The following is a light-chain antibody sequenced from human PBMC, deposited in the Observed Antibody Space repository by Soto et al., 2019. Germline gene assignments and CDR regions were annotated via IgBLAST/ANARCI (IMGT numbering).Light chain of an antibody. V-gene: IGLV1-44*01. Sequence: QSVLTQPPSASGTPGQRVTISCSGSGSSIGTNTVNWYRQLPGTAPKLLIYGNNQRPSGVPDRFSGAKSGTSASLAISGLQSENEAEYYCAAWDGSLNNVRFGGCTKLTVL. CDR2: GNN. CDR1: GSSIGTNT. CDR3: AAWDGSLNNVR. J-gene: IGLJ2*01.